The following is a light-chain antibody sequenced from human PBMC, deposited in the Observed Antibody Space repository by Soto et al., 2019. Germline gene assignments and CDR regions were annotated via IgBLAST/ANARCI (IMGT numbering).Light chain of an antibody. J-gene: IGLJ2*01. CDR2: LNSDGSH. Sequence: QLVLPQSPSASASLGASVKLTCTLCSGHSSYAIAWHQQQPEKGPRYLMKLNSDGSHSKEDGIPDRFSGSSSGAERYLTISRLQSEDEADYYCQTWGTGVVFGGGTKLTVL. CDR3: QTWGTGVV. CDR1: SGHSSYA. V-gene: IGLV4-69*01.